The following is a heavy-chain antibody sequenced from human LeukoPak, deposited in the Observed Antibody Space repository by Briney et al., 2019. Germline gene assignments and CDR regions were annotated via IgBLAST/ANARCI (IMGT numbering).Heavy chain of an antibody. D-gene: IGHD4-17*01. CDR1: GFTVSSNY. J-gene: IGHJ4*02. CDR2: IYSGGST. V-gene: IGHV3-66*01. Sequence: GGSLRLSCAASGFTVSSNYMSWVRQAPGKGLEWVSVIYSGGSTYCADPVKGRFTISRDNSKNTLYLQMNSLRAEDTAVYYCARDNDYGDYVWGQGTLVTVSS. CDR3: ARDNDYGDYV.